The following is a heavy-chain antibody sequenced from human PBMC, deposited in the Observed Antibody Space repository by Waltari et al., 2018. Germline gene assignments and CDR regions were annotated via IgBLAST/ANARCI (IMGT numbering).Heavy chain of an antibody. J-gene: IGHJ6*03. Sequence: EVQLVQSGAEVKKPGESLRISCEGSGYDFSTYWINWVRHMPGKGLEWMGRIDPSDSYTNYSPSFRGHVTISVDRSISTAYIQWSGLRASDTAIYYCARTSTRDFYYMDVWGKGTTVTVSS. CDR1: GYDFSTYW. CDR2: IDPSDSYT. V-gene: IGHV5-10-1*01. CDR3: ARTSTRDFYYMDV. D-gene: IGHD1-1*01.